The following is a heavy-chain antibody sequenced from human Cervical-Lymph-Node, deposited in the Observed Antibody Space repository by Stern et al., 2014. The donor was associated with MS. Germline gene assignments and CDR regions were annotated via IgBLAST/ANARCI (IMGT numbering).Heavy chain of an antibody. CDR1: GFTFDDYA. D-gene: IGHD1-26*01. V-gene: IGHV3-9*01. J-gene: IGHJ4*02. CDR2: ISWSSGSI. CDR3: ARSKVIVGAPFDY. Sequence: QLVQSGGGLVQPGRSLRLSCAASGFTFDDYAMHWVRHAPGKGLDWVSGISWSSGSIAYADSVKGRFTISRDNAKNSLYLQMNSLRAEDTALYYCARSKVIVGAPFDYWGQGTLVTVSS.